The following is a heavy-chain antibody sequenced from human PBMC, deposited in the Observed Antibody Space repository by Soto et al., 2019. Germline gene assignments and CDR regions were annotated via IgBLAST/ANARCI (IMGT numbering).Heavy chain of an antibody. CDR1: GFTFSVYC. D-gene: IGHD5-18*01. J-gene: IGHJ6*02. Sequence: GGSLRLSCAASGFTFSVYCIHWVRQAPGKGLEWVSGISGSGGSTYYADSVKGRFTISRDNSKNTLYLQMGSLRAEDMAVYYCARDYLTRGYSYGGYYYGMDVWGQGTTVTVSS. CDR2: ISGSGGST. CDR3: ARDYLTRGYSYGGYYYGMDV. V-gene: IGHV3-NL1*01.